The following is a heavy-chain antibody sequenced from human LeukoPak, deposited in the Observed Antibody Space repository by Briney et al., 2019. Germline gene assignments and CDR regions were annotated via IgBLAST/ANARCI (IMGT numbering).Heavy chain of an antibody. Sequence: PGGSLRLSCAASGFTFSSTWMHWVRQAPGKGLVWVSRIKNDGTGTTYADSVKGRFTISRDNSKNTLYLQMNSLRAEDTAVYYCALVWVNWGDYYFDYWGQGTLVTVSS. V-gene: IGHV3-74*01. J-gene: IGHJ4*02. CDR2: IKNDGTGT. CDR1: GFTFSSTW. D-gene: IGHD7-27*01. CDR3: ALVWVNWGDYYFDY.